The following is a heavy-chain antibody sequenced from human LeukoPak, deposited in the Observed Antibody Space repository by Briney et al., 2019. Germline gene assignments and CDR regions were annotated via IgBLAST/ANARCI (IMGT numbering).Heavy chain of an antibody. V-gene: IGHV4-34*01. Sequence: SETLSLTCAVYGGSFSGYYWSWIRQPPGKGLEWIGEINHSGSTNYNPSLKSRVTISVDTSKNQFSLKLSSVTAADTAVYYCARCRYFDWLLSHNWFDPWGHGTLVTVSS. J-gene: IGHJ5*02. CDR3: ARCRYFDWLLSHNWFDP. CDR2: INHSGST. D-gene: IGHD3-9*01. CDR1: GGSFSGYY.